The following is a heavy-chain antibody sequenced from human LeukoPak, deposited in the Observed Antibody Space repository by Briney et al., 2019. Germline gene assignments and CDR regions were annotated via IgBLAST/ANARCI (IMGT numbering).Heavy chain of an antibody. D-gene: IGHD3-10*01. Sequence: ASVKVSCKASGYTFTSYYMHWVRQAPGQALEWMGIINPSGGSTSYAQKFQGRVTMTRDKSTSTVYMELSSLRSEDTAVYYCARDRLWFGEGEGAFDIWGQGTMVTVSS. CDR1: GYTFTSYY. CDR2: INPSGGST. V-gene: IGHV1-46*01. J-gene: IGHJ3*02. CDR3: ARDRLWFGEGEGAFDI.